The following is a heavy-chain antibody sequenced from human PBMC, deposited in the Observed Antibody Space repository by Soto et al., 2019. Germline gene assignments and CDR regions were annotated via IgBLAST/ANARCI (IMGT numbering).Heavy chain of an antibody. Sequence: GESLKISCKGSGYSFTSYWIGWVRQMPGKGLEWMGIIYPGDSDTRYSPSFQGQVTISADKSISTAYLQWSSLKASDTAMYYCARRGYCISTSCYPYYYYGMDVGGQGTTVTVAS. V-gene: IGHV5-51*01. CDR1: GYSFTSYW. CDR3: ARRGYCISTSCYPYYYYGMDV. CDR2: IYPGDSDT. D-gene: IGHD2-2*01. J-gene: IGHJ6*02.